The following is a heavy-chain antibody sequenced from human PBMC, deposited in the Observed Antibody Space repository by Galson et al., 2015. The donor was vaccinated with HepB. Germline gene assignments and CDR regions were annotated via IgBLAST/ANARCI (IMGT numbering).Heavy chain of an antibody. CDR1: GYTFTSYA. Sequence: SVKVSCKASGYTFTSYAMHWVRQAPGQRLEWMGWINAGNGNTKYSQKFQGRVTITRDTSASTAYMELSSLRSEDTAVYYCARGYDILSGYRHWGQGTLVTVSS. V-gene: IGHV1-3*01. J-gene: IGHJ4*02. CDR3: ARGYDILSGYRH. CDR2: INAGNGNT. D-gene: IGHD3-9*01.